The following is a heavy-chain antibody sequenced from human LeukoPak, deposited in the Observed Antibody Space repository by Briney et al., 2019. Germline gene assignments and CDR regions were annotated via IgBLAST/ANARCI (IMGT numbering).Heavy chain of an antibody. D-gene: IGHD1-26*01. CDR2: SDPEDGET. Sequence: ASVKVSCKVSGYTLTELSMHWVRQAPGKGLEWMGGSDPEDGETIYAQKFQGRVTMTRNTSISTAYMELSSLRSEDTAVYYCARTGGSGSYLLYYWGQGTLVTVSS. V-gene: IGHV1-24*01. CDR3: ARTGGSGSYLLYY. J-gene: IGHJ4*02. CDR1: GYTLTELS.